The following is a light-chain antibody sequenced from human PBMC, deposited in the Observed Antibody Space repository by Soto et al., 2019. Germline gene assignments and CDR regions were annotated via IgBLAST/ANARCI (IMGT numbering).Light chain of an antibody. V-gene: IGKV1-33*01. CDR3: QQYDYLPLT. Sequence: DIQMTQSPSSLSASVGDRVTITCQASQGISDFLNWDQQKPGKAPKLLIYDASNLETGVPSRFSGGGAGTDFTFTISSLQPEDIATYYCQQYDYLPLTFGGGTRVEIK. J-gene: IGKJ4*01. CDR2: DAS. CDR1: QGISDF.